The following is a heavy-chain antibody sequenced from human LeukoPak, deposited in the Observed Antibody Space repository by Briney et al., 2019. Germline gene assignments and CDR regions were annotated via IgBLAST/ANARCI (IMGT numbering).Heavy chain of an antibody. D-gene: IGHD3-10*01. CDR3: ATEIRGVIIPKFDY. Sequence: GASVKVSCKVSGDTLSELSMHWVRQAPGKGLEWMGGFDPEDGDIIYARNFQDRVTMTEDTSTDTAYMEVRGLRAEDTAVYYCATEIRGVIIPKFDYWGQGTLVTVSS. V-gene: IGHV1-24*01. CDR1: GDTLSELS. J-gene: IGHJ4*02. CDR2: FDPEDGDI.